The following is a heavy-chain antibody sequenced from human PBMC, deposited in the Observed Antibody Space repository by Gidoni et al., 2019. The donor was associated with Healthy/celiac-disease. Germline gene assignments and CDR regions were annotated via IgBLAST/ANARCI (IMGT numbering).Heavy chain of an antibody. D-gene: IGHD6-13*01. Sequence: EVQLVESGGGLIQPGGSLRLSCAASGFTVSSNYMSWVRQAPGKGLEWFSVIYSGGSTYYADSVKGRFTISRDNSKNTLYLQMNSLRAEDTAVYYCARQTGYSSSRFFDYWGQGTLVTVSS. CDR3: ARQTGYSSSRFFDY. CDR1: GFTVSSNY. CDR2: IYSGGST. J-gene: IGHJ4*02. V-gene: IGHV3-53*01.